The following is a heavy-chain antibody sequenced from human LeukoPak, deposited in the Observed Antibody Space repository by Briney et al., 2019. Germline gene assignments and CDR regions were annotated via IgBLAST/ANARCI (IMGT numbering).Heavy chain of an antibody. CDR1: GYIFSIYA. CDR3: ARDYTVAIGTTTYFQH. J-gene: IGHJ1*01. CDR2: INPNTGNP. Sequence: ASVKVSCTASGYIFSIYAMIWVRQAPGQGLELMGWINPNTGNPTYAQGFTGRFVFSLDTSVSTAYLQISSLKPEDTAVYYCARDYTVAIGTTTYFQHWGQGTLVTVSS. V-gene: IGHV7-4-1*02. D-gene: IGHD1-7*01.